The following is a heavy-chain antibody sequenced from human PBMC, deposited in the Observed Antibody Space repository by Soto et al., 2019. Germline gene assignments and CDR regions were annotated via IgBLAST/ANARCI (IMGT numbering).Heavy chain of an antibody. V-gene: IGHV1-18*04. J-gene: IGHJ4*02. Sequence: ASVKVSCKASGYTFTSYGISWVRQAPGQGLEWMGWISAYNGNTNYAQKLQGRVTMTTDTSTSTAYMELRSLRSDDTAVYYCARDLGDYDFWSGSIPGTYWGQGTLVTVSS. CDR1: GYTFTSYG. CDR3: ARDLGDYDFWSGSIPGTY. D-gene: IGHD3-3*01. CDR2: ISAYNGNT.